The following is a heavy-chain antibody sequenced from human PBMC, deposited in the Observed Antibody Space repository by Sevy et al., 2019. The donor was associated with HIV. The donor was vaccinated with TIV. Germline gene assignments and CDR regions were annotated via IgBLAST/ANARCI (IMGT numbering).Heavy chain of an antibody. V-gene: IGHV4-59*01. Sequence: SETLSLTCTVSGDSISGYYWSWILQPPGKGLEWIGYIYYSGITNYNPSLKSRVTISADTSKNQISLNLSSVTAADTAVYYCANGISARLDYWGQGTLVTVSS. D-gene: IGHD6-6*01. CDR3: ANGISARLDY. CDR1: GDSISGYY. CDR2: IYYSGIT. J-gene: IGHJ4*02.